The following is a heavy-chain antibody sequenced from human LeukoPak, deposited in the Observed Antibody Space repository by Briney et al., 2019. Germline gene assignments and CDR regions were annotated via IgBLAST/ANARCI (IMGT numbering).Heavy chain of an antibody. D-gene: IGHD6-13*01. CDR1: GGSISSSSYY. CDR3: ARGPYSSNWYVDY. CDR2: IYYSGST. V-gene: IGHV4-39*01. Sequence: PSETLSLTCTVSGGSISSSSYYWGWIRQPPGKGLEWIGSIYYSGSTYYNPSLKSRVTISVDTSKNQFSLKLSSVTAADTAVYYCARGPYSSNWYVDYWGQGTLVAVAS. J-gene: IGHJ4*02.